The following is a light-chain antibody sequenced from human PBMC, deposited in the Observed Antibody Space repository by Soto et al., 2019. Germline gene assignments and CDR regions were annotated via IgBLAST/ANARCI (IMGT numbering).Light chain of an antibody. Sequence: IHMTQSASSLSASVLDIVTITFRASQSISSYLNWYQQKPGKAPKLLVYAASSLQSGVPSRFSGSGSGTDFTLTISSLQPEDFATYYCQQSYSTPPITFGQGTRLEIK. V-gene: IGKV1-39*01. CDR3: QQSYSTPPIT. CDR1: QSISSY. CDR2: AAS. J-gene: IGKJ5*01.